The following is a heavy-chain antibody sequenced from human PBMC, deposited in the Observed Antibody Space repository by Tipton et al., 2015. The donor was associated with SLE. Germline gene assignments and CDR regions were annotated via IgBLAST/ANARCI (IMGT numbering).Heavy chain of an antibody. D-gene: IGHD3-16*01. CDR2: IYHTGST. Sequence: LRLSCTVSGGSMRNYYWSWIRQPPGKGLEWIGYIYHTGSTHYNPSLKSRVTMSVKSSHSQVSLKLSSVTAADTAVYYCSRDGGPAPYSHHYYMCVLGIGTTGTVS. J-gene: IGHJ6*03. CDR1: GGSMRNYY. V-gene: IGHV4-59*01. CDR3: SRDGGPAPYSHHYYMCV.